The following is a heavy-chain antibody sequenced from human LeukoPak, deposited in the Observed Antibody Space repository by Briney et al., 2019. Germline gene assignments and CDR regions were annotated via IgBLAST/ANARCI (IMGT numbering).Heavy chain of an antibody. D-gene: IGHD3-10*01. CDR2: ISGYNGKT. CDR3: ARAREAYGSGSYYSLNYYYYMDV. CDR1: GYTFTSYG. Sequence: ASVKVSCKASGYTFTSYGISWVRQAPGQGLEWMGWISGYNGKTKYAQKFQGRVTMTTDTSTSTAYMELSSLRSEDTAVYYCARAREAYGSGSYYSLNYYYYMDVWGKGTTVTVSS. V-gene: IGHV1-18*01. J-gene: IGHJ6*03.